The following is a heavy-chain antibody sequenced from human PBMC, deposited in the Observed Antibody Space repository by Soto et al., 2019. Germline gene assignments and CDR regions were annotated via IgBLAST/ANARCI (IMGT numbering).Heavy chain of an antibody. CDR3: ARDRGPVGVD. J-gene: IGHJ4*02. CDR2: INVDGSNT. Sequence: EVQLVESGGGLVQPGGSLRLSCTASGFTFSNHWMHWVRQAPGKGLVWVSRINVDGSNTAYADSVKGRFTISRDNAKNTLYLQMNSLRGDDTAVYFWARDRGPVGVDWGQGTRVTVSS. CDR1: GFTFSNHW. V-gene: IGHV3-74*01. D-gene: IGHD2-15*01.